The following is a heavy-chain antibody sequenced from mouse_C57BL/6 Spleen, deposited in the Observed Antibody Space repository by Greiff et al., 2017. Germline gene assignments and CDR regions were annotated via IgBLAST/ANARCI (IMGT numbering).Heavy chain of an antibody. D-gene: IGHD1-1*01. CDR3: ARSWYYGSSLSLYAMDY. V-gene: IGHV1-53*01. CDR1: GYTFTSYW. CDR2: INPSNGGT. J-gene: IGHJ4*01. Sequence: VQLQQPGTELVKPGASVKLSCKASGYTFTSYWMHWVKQRPGQGLEWIGNINPSNGGTNYNEKFKSKATLTVDKSSSTAYMQLSSLTSEDSAVYYCARSWYYGSSLSLYAMDYWGQGTSVTVSS.